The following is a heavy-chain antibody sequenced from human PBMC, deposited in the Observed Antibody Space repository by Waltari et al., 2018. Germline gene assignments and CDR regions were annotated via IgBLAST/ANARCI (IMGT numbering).Heavy chain of an antibody. CDR1: GYTFTGYY. Sequence: QVQLVQSGAEVKKPGASVKVSCKASGYTFTGYYMHWVRQAPGQGLEWMGWINPNRVGTNHGQKFQGRATMARDTSISTAYMGLSRLRSDDTAVYYCARVNDYDILTGYYSQWGQGTLVTVSS. CDR3: ARVNDYDILTGYYSQ. CDR2: INPNRVGT. V-gene: IGHV1-2*02. D-gene: IGHD3-9*01. J-gene: IGHJ4*02.